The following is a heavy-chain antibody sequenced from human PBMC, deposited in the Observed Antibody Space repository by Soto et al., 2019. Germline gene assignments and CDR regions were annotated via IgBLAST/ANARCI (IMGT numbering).Heavy chain of an antibody. V-gene: IGHV3-30*03. D-gene: IGHD6-19*01. CDR2: ISHDGRNK. CDR1: GFSFSDHG. Sequence: ESVGGVVQPGRSLRLSCAVSGFSFSDHGMHWVRQAPGKGLEWVAVISHDGRNKRYGDTVRGRISISRDNSKNTVYLEMNSLTVDDTGIYYCARDHWKQWLGYLDYWGQGALVTVSS. CDR3: ARDHWKQWLGYLDY. J-gene: IGHJ4*02.